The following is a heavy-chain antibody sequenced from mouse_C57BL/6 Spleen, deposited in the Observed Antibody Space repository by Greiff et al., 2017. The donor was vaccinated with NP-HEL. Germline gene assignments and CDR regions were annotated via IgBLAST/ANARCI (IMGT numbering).Heavy chain of an antibody. CDR1: GFTFTDYY. CDR2: IRNKANGYTT. CDR3: ARAGGSYYYAMDY. D-gene: IGHD1-1*01. V-gene: IGHV7-3*01. J-gene: IGHJ4*01. Sequence: VQGVESGGGLVQPGGSLSLSCAASGFTFTDYYMSWVRQPPGKALEWLGFIRNKANGYTTEYSASVKGRFTISRDNSQSILYLQMNALRAEDSATYYCARAGGSYYYAMDYWGQGTSVTVSS.